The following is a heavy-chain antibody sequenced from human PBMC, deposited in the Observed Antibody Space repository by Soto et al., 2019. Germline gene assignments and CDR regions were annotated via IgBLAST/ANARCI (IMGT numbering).Heavy chain of an antibody. CDR2: IWYDGSNK. J-gene: IGHJ5*02. Sequence: QVQLVESGGGVVQPGRSLRLSCAASGFTFSSYGMHWVRQAPGKGLEWVAVIWYDGSNKYYADSVKGRFTISRDNSKNTLYLQMNSLRAEDTAVYYCARDRLASIVARPREREFVGGWFDPWGQGTLVTVSS. V-gene: IGHV3-33*01. CDR1: GFTFSSYG. CDR3: ARDRLASIVARPREREFVGGWFDP. D-gene: IGHD6-6*01.